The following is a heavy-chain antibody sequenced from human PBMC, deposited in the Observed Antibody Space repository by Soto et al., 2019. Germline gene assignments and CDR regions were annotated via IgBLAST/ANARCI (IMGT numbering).Heavy chain of an antibody. D-gene: IGHD6-13*01. CDR2: IYYSGST. Sequence: PSETLSLTCTVSGGSISSYYWSWIRQPPGKGLEWIGYIYYSGSTNYNPSLKSRVTISVDTSKNQFSLKLSSVTAADTAVYYCARSWYSISYSGYYYYYMDVWCKGTTVTVS. J-gene: IGHJ6*03. V-gene: IGHV4-59*08. CDR3: ARSWYSISYSGYYYYYMDV. CDR1: GGSISSYY.